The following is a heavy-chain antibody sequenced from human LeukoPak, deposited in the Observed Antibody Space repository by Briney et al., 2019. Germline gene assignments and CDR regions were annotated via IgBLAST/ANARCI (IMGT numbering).Heavy chain of an antibody. V-gene: IGHV4-4*07. J-gene: IGHJ4*02. CDR2: IYTSGST. Sequence: PSETLSLTCIVSGGSISSYYWSWIRQPAGKGLEWIGRIYTSGSTNYNPSLRGRVTMSVDTSKSQFSLKLSSVTAADTAVYYCARDQTTGRPFDYWGQGTLVTVSS. CDR3: ARDQTTGRPFDY. CDR1: GGSISSYY. D-gene: IGHD4-17*01.